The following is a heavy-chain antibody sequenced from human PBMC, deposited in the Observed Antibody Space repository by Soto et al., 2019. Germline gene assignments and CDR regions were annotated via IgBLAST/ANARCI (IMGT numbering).Heavy chain of an antibody. CDR3: ARGLLTVTSPYYFDY. Sequence: SETLSLTCTVSGGPISSYYWSWIRQPPGKELEWIGYIYYSGSTNCNPSLKSRVTISVDTSKKQFSLKLSSVDAADTAVYYCARGLLTVTSPYYFDYWGQGTLVTVSS. V-gene: IGHV4-59*01. D-gene: IGHD4-17*01. J-gene: IGHJ4*02. CDR1: GGPISSYY. CDR2: IYYSGST.